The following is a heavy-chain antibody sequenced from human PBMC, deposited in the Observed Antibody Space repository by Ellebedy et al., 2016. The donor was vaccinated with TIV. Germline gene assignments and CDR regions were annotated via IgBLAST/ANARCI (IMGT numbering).Heavy chain of an antibody. V-gene: IGHV3-23*01. CDR1: GFTFSNYA. J-gene: IGHJ1*01. CDR3: AKDLGAGGGTVFQR. Sequence: RGSLRLSXAPSGFTFSNYAMSWVRQAPGKGLEWVSAISGSDDNTYYIDSVKGRFTISRDNSKNTLYLQMNSLRAEDTAQYYCAKDLGAGGGTVFQRWGQGTLVTVSS. CDR2: ISGSDDNT. D-gene: IGHD2-8*02.